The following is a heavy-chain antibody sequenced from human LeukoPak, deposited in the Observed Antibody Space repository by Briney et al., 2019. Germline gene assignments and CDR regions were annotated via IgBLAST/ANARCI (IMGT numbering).Heavy chain of an antibody. CDR2: ISYDGSNK. D-gene: IGHD6-13*01. CDR1: GFTFSSYA. CDR3: ARPFIAAAGPFDY. V-gene: IGHV3-30*04. J-gene: IGHJ4*02. Sequence: PGRSLRLSCAASGFTFSSYAKHWVRQAPGKGLEWVAVISYDGSNKYYADSVKGRFTISRDNSKNTLYLQMNSLRAEDTAVYYCARPFIAAAGPFDYWGQGTLVTVSS.